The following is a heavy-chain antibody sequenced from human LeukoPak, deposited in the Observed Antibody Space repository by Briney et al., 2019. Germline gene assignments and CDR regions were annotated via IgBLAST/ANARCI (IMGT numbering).Heavy chain of an antibody. CDR2: IYSSGST. Sequence: SETLSLTCTVSGGSISSYYWSWIRQPAGKGLEWIGRIYSSGSTTYNPSLQSRVTMSVDTSSNQFSLKLRLVTAADTAVYYCARARNDILTGYIAFDIWGQGTMVTVSS. CDR1: GGSISSYY. D-gene: IGHD3-9*01. J-gene: IGHJ3*02. V-gene: IGHV4-4*07. CDR3: ARARNDILTGYIAFDI.